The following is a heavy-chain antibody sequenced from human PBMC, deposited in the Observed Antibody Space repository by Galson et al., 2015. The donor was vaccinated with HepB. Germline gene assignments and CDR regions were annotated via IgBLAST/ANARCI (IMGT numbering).Heavy chain of an antibody. Sequence: SLRLSCAASGFTFSSYAMSWVRQAPGKGLEWVSAISGSGGSTYYADSVKGRFTISRDNSKNTLYLQMNSLRAEDTAVYYCAKSDRRAVLLWFRELLSDYFDYWGQGTLVTVSS. V-gene: IGHV3-23*01. CDR3: AKSDRRAVLLWFRELLSDYFDY. D-gene: IGHD3-10*01. CDR2: ISGSGGST. J-gene: IGHJ4*02. CDR1: GFTFSSYA.